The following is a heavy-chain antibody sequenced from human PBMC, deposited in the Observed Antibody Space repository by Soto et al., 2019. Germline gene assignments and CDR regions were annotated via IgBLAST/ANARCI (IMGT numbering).Heavy chain of an antibody. CDR2: INAGNGNT. V-gene: IGHV1-3*01. CDR1: GYTFTSYA. J-gene: IGHJ4*02. CDR3: AREEDIVVVPAAIPFEVDY. D-gene: IGHD2-2*02. Sequence: ASVKVSCKASGYTFTSYAMHWVRQAPGQRPEWMGWINAGNGNTKYSQKFQGRVTITRDTSASTAYMELSSLRSEDTAVYYCAREEDIVVVPAAIPFEVDYWGQGTLVTVSS.